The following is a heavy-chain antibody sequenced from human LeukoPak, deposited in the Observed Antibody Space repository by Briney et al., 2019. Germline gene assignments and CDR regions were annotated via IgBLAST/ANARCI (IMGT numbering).Heavy chain of an antibody. V-gene: IGHV3-23*01. CDR2: LSGAGDRA. CDR3: AKDRALHQFDY. Sequence: GGSLRLSCAASGFTFSTYAMSWVRQAPGKGLEWVAALSGAGDRAYHADSVKGRFTISRDNSKSTLFLQMNSLRVEDTAVYYCAKDRALHQFDYWGQGILVTVSS. CDR1: GFTFSTYA. D-gene: IGHD1-26*01. J-gene: IGHJ4*02.